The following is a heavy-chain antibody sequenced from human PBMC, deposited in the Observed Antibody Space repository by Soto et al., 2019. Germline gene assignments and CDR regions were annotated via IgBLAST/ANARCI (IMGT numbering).Heavy chain of an antibody. Sequence: EVQLLESGGGLVQPGGSLRLSCGVSGFTFNDFEMNWVRQAPGKGLEWLAYIDGSGTTKKYADSVRGRFTISRDNPNNSLFLQMSSLGAADASIYYCASGFGQFNYWGQGTLVSVSP. V-gene: IGHV3-48*03. J-gene: IGHJ4*02. CDR1: GFTFNDFE. CDR3: ASGFGQFNY. CDR2: IDGSGTTK. D-gene: IGHD3-10*01.